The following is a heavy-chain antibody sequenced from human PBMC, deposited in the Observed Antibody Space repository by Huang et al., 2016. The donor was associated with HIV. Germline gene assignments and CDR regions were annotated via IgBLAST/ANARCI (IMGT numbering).Heavy chain of an antibody. D-gene: IGHD3-9*01. Sequence: QIQLVQSGPEVKKPGASVKVACKASGYTFTRYGISWVRQAPGQGLEWLGSSSPSMGHATLAQKVQGRVTMTRDTSTNTAYMELKSLRSDDTSVYYCARITLTGYFDYWGQGTLVTVSS. CDR1: GYTFTRYG. CDR3: ARITLTGYFDY. CDR2: SSPSMGHA. J-gene: IGHJ4*02. V-gene: IGHV1-18*01.